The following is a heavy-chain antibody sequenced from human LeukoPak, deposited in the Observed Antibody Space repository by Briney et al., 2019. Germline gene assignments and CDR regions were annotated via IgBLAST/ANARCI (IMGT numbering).Heavy chain of an antibody. CDR1: GGSISSGSYY. D-gene: IGHD6-6*01. CDR2: IYTSGST. CDR3: ARTRYSSSDVYMDV. V-gene: IGHV4-61*02. Sequence: SETLSLTCTVSGGSISSGSYYWSWIRQPAGKGLEWIGRIYTSGSTNYDPSLKSRVTISVDTSKNQFSLKLSSVTAADTAVYYCARTRYSSSDVYMDVWGKGTTVTVSS. J-gene: IGHJ6*03.